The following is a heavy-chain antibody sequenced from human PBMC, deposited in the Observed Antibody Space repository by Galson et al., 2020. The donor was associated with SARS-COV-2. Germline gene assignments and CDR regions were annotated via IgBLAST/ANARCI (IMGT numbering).Heavy chain of an antibody. Sequence: SLKISCAASGFTFDDYAMHWVRQAPGKGLEWVSGISWNSGSIGYADSVKGRFTISRDNAKNSLYLQMNSLRAEDTALYYCAKGAGYSSGWDYWGQGTLVTVSS. J-gene: IGHJ4*02. D-gene: IGHD6-19*01. CDR1: GFTFDDYA. CDR2: ISWNSGSI. V-gene: IGHV3-9*01. CDR3: AKGAGYSSGWDY.